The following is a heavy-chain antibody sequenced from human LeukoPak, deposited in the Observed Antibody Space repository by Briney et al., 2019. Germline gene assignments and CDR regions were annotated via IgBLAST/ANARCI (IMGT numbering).Heavy chain of an antibody. J-gene: IGHJ5*02. CDR2: IYYSGST. Sequence: SQTLSLTCTVSGGSISSGSYYWSWIRQPAGKALEWFGHIYYSGSTNYNPSLKSRVTISVDTSKNQFSLKLSSVTAADTAVYYCARGGGYSYGYASLDFGPWGQGTLVTVSS. D-gene: IGHD5-18*01. V-gene: IGHV4-61*09. CDR1: GGSISSGSYY. CDR3: ARGGGYSYGYASLDFGP.